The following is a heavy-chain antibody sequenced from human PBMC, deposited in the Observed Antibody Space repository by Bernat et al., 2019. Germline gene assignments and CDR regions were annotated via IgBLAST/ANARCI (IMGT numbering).Heavy chain of an antibody. CDR2: IKSKTDGGTK. D-gene: IGHD5-24*01. CDR3: TKGRGY. J-gene: IGHJ4*02. Sequence: EVQLVESGGGVVEPGGSLRLSCAASGFSFSNAYMNWVRQAPGKGLEWVGRIKSKTDGGTKDYAAPVKGRFPISRDDPKNTLYLQMSGRKTEDTAVYYCTKGRGYWGQGTLVPVSS. CDR1: GFSFSNAY. V-gene: IGHV3-15*07.